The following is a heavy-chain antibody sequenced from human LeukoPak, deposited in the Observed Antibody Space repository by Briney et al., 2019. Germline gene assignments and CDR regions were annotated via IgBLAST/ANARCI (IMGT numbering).Heavy chain of an antibody. Sequence: PSETLSLTRTVSGGSISSSNYHWVWIRQPPGKGLEWIVSTTYSGSTWYNPSLKSRVTTSVDTSKNQFSLKLYSVTDADTAVYHCARTRDFAAPGFDPWGQGTLVTVSS. CDR2: TTYSGST. J-gene: IGHJ5*02. CDR3: ARTRDFAAPGFDP. CDR1: GGSISSSNYH. V-gene: IGHV4-39*01. D-gene: IGHD2-21*01.